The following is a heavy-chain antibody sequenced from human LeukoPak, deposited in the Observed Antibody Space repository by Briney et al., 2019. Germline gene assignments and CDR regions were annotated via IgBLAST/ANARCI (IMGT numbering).Heavy chain of an antibody. V-gene: IGHV4-34*01. J-gene: IGHJ4*02. Sequence: SETLSLTCAVYGGSFSGYYWSWIRQPPGKGLEWIGEINHSGSTNYNPSLKSRVTISVDTSKNQFSLKLSSVTAADTAVYYCASIRARVLGFDYWGQGTLVTVSS. CDR1: GGSFSGYY. CDR3: ASIRARVLGFDY. D-gene: IGHD2-8*02. CDR2: INHSGST.